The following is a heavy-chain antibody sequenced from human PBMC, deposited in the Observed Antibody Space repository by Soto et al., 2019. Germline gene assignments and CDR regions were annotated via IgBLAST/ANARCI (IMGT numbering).Heavy chain of an antibody. CDR2: IYYSEA. CDR3: AKHWRRRPQFYVTDV. CDR1: GGSISGSSYY. J-gene: IGHJ6*02. V-gene: IGHV4-39*01. D-gene: IGHD3-10*02. Sequence: SETLSLTCTVSGGSISGSSYYGGWMRQPPGKGLEWIGSIYYSEAAYNPSLKSRVTISVDTSKNQFSLKLNSVTAADTAVYYCAKHWRRRPQFYVTDVWGQGTTVTVSS.